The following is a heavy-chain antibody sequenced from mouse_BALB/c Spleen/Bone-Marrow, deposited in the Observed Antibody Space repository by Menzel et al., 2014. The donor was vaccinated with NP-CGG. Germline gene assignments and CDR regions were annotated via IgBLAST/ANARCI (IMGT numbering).Heavy chain of an antibody. CDR3: TRHGGGPDYFDY. J-gene: IGHJ2*01. V-gene: IGHV5-12-2*01. CDR2: ITIGGAGT. CDR1: GFTFSSYS. Sequence: EVKLVESGGGIVQPGGSLKLSCAASGFTFSSYSMSWVRQTPDRRLEWVAYITIGGAGTYYADTVKGRFTISRDNAKNPLYLQMSSLKSEDTAMYYCTRHGGGPDYFDYWGHGTTLTVSS.